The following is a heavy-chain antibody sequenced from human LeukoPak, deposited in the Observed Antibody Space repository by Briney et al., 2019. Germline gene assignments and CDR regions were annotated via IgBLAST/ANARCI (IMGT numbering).Heavy chain of an antibody. CDR3: ARYSYAYPGPRGFDY. D-gene: IGHD5-18*01. J-gene: IGHJ4*02. V-gene: IGHV4-61*02. CDR2: IYTSGST. Sequence: SETLSLTCTVSGGSISSGSYHWSWIRQPAGKGLEWIGRIYTSGSTNYNPSLKSRVTISVDTSKNQFSLKLSSVTAADTAVYYCARYSYAYPGPRGFDYWGQGTLVTISS. CDR1: GGSISSGSYH.